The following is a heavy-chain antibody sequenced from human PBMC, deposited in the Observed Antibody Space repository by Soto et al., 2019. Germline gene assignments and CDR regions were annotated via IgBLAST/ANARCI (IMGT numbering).Heavy chain of an antibody. D-gene: IGHD5-12*01. CDR2: INGDGTTT. CDR3: ARDYISGSPNY. J-gene: IGHJ4*02. V-gene: IGHV3-74*01. CDR1: GFTFSNWW. Sequence: PGGSLRLSCAASGFTFSNWWMHWVRQTPGRGLVWVSHINGDGTTTNYADSVKGRFTISRDNAKNTLYLQMNSLRAEDTGVYYCARDYISGSPNYWGQGTLVTVS.